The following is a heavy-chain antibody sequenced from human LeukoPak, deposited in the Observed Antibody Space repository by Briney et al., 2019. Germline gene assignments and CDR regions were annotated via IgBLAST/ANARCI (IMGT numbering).Heavy chain of an antibody. CDR3: ARGGSGVLRYFDWLLGDAFDI. Sequence: ASVKVSCKASGYTFTSYDIKWVRQATGQGLEWMGWMNPNSGNTGYAQKFQGRVTMTRNTSISTAYMELSSLRSEDTAVYYCARGGSGVLRYFDWLLGDAFDIWGQGTMVTVSS. CDR1: GYTFTSYD. D-gene: IGHD3-9*01. V-gene: IGHV1-8*01. CDR2: MNPNSGNT. J-gene: IGHJ3*02.